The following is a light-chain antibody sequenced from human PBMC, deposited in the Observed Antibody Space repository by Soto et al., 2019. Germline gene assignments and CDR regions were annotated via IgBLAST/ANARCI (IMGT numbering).Light chain of an antibody. CDR3: QQYNSYSVT. Sequence: DIQMTQSPSTLSASVGDRVTITCRASQSISSWLAWYQQKPGKAPKLLIYDASSLESGVPSRFSGSGSGTEFTLTISSLQPDDFATYYCQQYNSYSVTFSQGTKLEIK. CDR2: DAS. V-gene: IGKV1-5*01. J-gene: IGKJ2*01. CDR1: QSISSW.